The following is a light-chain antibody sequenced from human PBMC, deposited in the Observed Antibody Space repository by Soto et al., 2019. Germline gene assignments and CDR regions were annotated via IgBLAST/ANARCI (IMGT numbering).Light chain of an antibody. V-gene: IGKV3-15*01. J-gene: IGKJ3*01. CDR3: QQYNNWPPV. CDR1: QRVSSN. CDR2: GAS. Sequence: EIVRTQSPPTRSVSPRERATLSCRASQRVSSNLAWYQQKPGQAPRLLIYGASTRATGIPARFSGSGSGTEFTLTISSLQSEDFAVYYCQQYNNWPPVFGPGTKVDIK.